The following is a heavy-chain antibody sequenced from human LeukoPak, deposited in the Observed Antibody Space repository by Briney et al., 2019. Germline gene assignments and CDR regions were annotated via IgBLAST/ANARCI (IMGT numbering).Heavy chain of an antibody. CDR1: GGSISSSSYY. D-gene: IGHD4-23*01. Sequence: SETLSLTCTVSGGSISSSSYYWGWIRQPPGKGLEWIGSIYYSGSTYYNPSLKSRVTISVDTSKNQFSLKLSSVTAADTAVYYCASRLRWYPFDYWGQGTLVTVSS. V-gene: IGHV4-39*01. CDR3: ASRLRWYPFDY. J-gene: IGHJ4*02. CDR2: IYYSGST.